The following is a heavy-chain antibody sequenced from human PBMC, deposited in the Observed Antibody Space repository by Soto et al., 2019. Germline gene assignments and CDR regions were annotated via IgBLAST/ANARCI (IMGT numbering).Heavy chain of an antibody. Sequence: GGSLRLSCAASGFTFGSYAMSWVRQAPGKGLEWVSVISGSGGSSYHADSVKGRFTISRDNSKNTLYLQMNSLRAEDTAVYYCARIPGAHFDNSGYYDYRGQGTLLTVSS. V-gene: IGHV3-23*01. CDR2: ISGSGGSS. J-gene: IGHJ4*02. CDR3: ARIPGAHFDNSGYYDY. D-gene: IGHD3-22*01. CDR1: GFTFGSYA.